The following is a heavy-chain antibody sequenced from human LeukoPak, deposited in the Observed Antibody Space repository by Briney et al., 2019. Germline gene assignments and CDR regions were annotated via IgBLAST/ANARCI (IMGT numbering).Heavy chain of an antibody. J-gene: IGHJ3*02. CDR3: AREYSSSWHAMAFDI. V-gene: IGHV3-64*01. D-gene: IGHD6-13*01. CDR1: GFTFSSYA. CDR2: ISSNGGSA. Sequence: GGSLRLSCVASGFTFSSYAMHWVRQAPGKGLEYVSAISSNGGSAYYANSVKGRFTISRDNSKNTLYLQMGSLRAEDMAVYYCAREYSSSWHAMAFDIWGQGTMVTVSS.